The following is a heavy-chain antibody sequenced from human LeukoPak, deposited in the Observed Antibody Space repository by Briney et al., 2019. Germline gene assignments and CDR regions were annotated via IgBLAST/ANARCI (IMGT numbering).Heavy chain of an antibody. V-gene: IGHV3-33*01. Sequence: PGGSLRLSCAVSGFIFSDYGFHWVRQAPGKGLEWVAVTRFDGSIKQYADSVRGRFTISRDDSKNTLYLQMNFLKSEDTAVYYCARWGGTRQYCFDYWGQGTLVTVSS. CDR1: GFIFSDYG. CDR3: ARWGGTRQYCFDY. D-gene: IGHD1-1*01. J-gene: IGHJ4*02. CDR2: TRFDGSIK.